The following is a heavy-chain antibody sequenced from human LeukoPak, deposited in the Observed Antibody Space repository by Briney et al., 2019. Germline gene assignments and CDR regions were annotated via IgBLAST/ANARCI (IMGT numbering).Heavy chain of an antibody. J-gene: IGHJ4*02. CDR2: IYYSGST. CDR1: GGSVRSGSYY. V-gene: IGHV4-61*01. CDR3: ARSPSSSTTYYTFEY. D-gene: IGHD2-2*02. Sequence: SSETLSLTCTVSGGSVRSGSYYWSWIRQPPGKGLEWIGYIYYSGSTNYNPSLKSRVTISVDTSKNQFSLKLSSVTAADTAVYYCARSPSSSTTYYTFEYWGLGTLVTVSS.